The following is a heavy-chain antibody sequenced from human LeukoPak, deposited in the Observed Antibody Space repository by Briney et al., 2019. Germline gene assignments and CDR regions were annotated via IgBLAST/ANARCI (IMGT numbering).Heavy chain of an antibody. Sequence: SETLSLTCTVSGGSISSYYWSWIRQPAGKGLEWIGRIYTSGSTNYNPSLKSRITMSVDTSKNQFSLKLSSVTAADTAVYYCASNYDSSGSDYWGQGTLVTVSS. D-gene: IGHD3-22*01. CDR2: IYTSGST. V-gene: IGHV4-4*07. CDR3: ASNYDSSGSDY. CDR1: GGSISSYY. J-gene: IGHJ4*02.